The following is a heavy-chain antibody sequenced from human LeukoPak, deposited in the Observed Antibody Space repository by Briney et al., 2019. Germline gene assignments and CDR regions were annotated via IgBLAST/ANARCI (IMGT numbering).Heavy chain of an antibody. D-gene: IGHD5-24*01. CDR3: ASDGYNGWGLVY. CDR2: INSDGSST. V-gene: IGHV3-74*01. CDR1: GFTFSSYW. Sequence: GGSLRLSCAASGFTFSSYWMHWVRQAPGKGLVWVSRINSDGSSTTYADSEKGRFTISRDNAKNTLYLQMNSLRAKDTAVYYCASDGYNGWGLVYWGQGTLVTVSS. J-gene: IGHJ4*02.